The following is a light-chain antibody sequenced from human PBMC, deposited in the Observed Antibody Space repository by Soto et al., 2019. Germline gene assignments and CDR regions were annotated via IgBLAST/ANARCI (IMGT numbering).Light chain of an antibody. Sequence: QSALTQPASVSGSPGQSITISCAGTMRDVGAYNLVSWYQQHPGRAPQLIIYEVRHRPSGISFRFSGSKSGNTASLTISGLQAEDEADYYCSSYTSKSSLIFGGGTKLTVL. CDR1: MRDVGAYNL. CDR3: SSYTSKSSLI. CDR2: EVR. J-gene: IGLJ2*01. V-gene: IGLV2-14*01.